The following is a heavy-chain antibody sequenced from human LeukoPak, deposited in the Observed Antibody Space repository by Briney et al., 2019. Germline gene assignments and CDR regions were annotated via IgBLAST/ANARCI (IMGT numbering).Heavy chain of an antibody. Sequence: SETLSLTCTVSGGSISSSSYYWGWIRQPPGKGLEWIGSIYYSGSTYYNPSLKSRVTISVDTSKNQFSLKLSSVTAADTAVYYCARVPWVGATQIDYWGQGTLVTVSS. CDR2: IYYSGST. CDR3: ARVPWVGATQIDY. CDR1: GGSISSSSYY. D-gene: IGHD1-26*01. V-gene: IGHV4-39*07. J-gene: IGHJ4*02.